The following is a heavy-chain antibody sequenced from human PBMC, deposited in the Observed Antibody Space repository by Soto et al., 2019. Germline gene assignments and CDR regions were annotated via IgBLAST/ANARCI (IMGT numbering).Heavy chain of an antibody. CDR2: IWYDGSKE. J-gene: IGHJ4*02. D-gene: IGHD6-13*01. V-gene: IGHV3-33*01. CDR1: GFTFSSYG. Sequence: QVQLVESGGGVVQPGRSLRLSCAASGFTFSSYGMHWVRQAPGKGLEWVAVIWYDGSKEYYADSVKGRFTIFRDNSKNTLDLQMNRLRGEVVPVYYCSRGSSLCVDHLGQGTLVTLSS. CDR3: SRGSSLCVDH.